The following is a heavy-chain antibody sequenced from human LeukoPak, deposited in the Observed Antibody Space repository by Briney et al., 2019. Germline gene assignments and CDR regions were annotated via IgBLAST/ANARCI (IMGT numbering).Heavy chain of an antibody. Sequence: GGSLRLSCAASGFTFSTYTMNWVRQAPGKGLEWVSSISSSSSYIYYADSVKGRFTISRDNAKNSLYLQMNSLRAEDTAVYYCARAYSETYGLGYYYMDVWGKGTTVTISS. CDR3: ARAYSETYGLGYYYMDV. V-gene: IGHV3-21*01. J-gene: IGHJ6*03. CDR2: ISSSSSYI. D-gene: IGHD1-26*01. CDR1: GFTFSTYT.